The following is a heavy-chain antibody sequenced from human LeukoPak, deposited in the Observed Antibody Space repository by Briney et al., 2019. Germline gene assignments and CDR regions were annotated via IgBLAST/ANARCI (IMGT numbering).Heavy chain of an antibody. Sequence: GGSLRLSCAASGFTLSSYGMHWVRQAPGKGLEWVAVISYDGSNKYYADSVKGRFTISRDNSKNTLYLQMNSLRAEDTAVYYCAKGYQRATVTTVGYWGQGTLVTVSS. CDR2: ISYDGSNK. D-gene: IGHD4-17*01. CDR3: AKGYQRATVTTVGY. V-gene: IGHV3-30*18. CDR1: GFTLSSYG. J-gene: IGHJ4*02.